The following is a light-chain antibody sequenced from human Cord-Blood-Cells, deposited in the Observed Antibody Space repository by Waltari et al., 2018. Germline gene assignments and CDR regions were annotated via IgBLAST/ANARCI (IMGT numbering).Light chain of an antibody. CDR1: QDISNY. V-gene: IGKV1-33*01. Sequence: DIQLTQSQSPLSASVGDIVPITCQASQDISNYLNFYQQKPGKAPNHLIYNASKLETGVPSRFSGSGSGTDFTFTISSLQPEDIPTFYCQQYDNLPFPFGPGTKVDIK. J-gene: IGKJ3*01. CDR2: NAS. CDR3: QQYDNLPFP.